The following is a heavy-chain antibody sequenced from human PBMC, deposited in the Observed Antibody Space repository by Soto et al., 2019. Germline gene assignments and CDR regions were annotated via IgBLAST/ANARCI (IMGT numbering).Heavy chain of an antibody. Sequence: QVQLVRSGAEVKKPGASVKVSCKASGYTFTSYGISWVRQAPGQGLEWIGWISAYNGNTNYAQKLQGRVTMTTDTSTSTVYMELRSLRSDDTAVYYCARDPGIEVLWLGESGIYWGQGTLVTVSS. J-gene: IGHJ4*02. CDR2: ISAYNGNT. CDR3: ARDPGIEVLWLGESGIY. CDR1: GYTFTSYG. V-gene: IGHV1-18*01. D-gene: IGHD3-10*01.